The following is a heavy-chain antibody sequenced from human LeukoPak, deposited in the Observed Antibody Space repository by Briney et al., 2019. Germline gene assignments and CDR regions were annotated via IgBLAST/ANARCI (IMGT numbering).Heavy chain of an antibody. CDR1: GFTFSSYS. CDR2: ISSSSSTI. Sequence: RAGGSLRLSCAASGFTFSSYSMNWVRQAPGKGLEWVSYISSSSSTIYYADSVKGRFTISRDNAKNSLYLQMNSLRAEDTAVYYCARALTSTRFDPWGQGTLVTVSS. J-gene: IGHJ5*02. V-gene: IGHV3-48*04. D-gene: IGHD1-1*01. CDR3: ARALTSTRFDP.